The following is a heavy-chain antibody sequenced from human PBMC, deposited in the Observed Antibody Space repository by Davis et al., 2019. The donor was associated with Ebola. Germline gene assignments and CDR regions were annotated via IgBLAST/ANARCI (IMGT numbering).Heavy chain of an antibody. CDR2: ISGSGGST. Sequence: PGESLKISCAASGFTFSSYGMHWVRQAPGKGLEWVSAISGSGGSTYYADSVKGRFTISRDNSKNTLYLQMNSLRAEDTAVYYCAKGHYSSSSSHFDYWGQGTLVTVSS. CDR3: AKGHYSSSSSHFDY. CDR1: GFTFSSYG. J-gene: IGHJ4*02. D-gene: IGHD6-6*01. V-gene: IGHV3-23*01.